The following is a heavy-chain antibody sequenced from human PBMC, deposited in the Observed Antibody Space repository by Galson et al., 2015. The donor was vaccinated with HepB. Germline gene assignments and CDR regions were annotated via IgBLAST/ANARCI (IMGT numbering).Heavy chain of an antibody. D-gene: IGHD3/OR15-3a*01. J-gene: IGHJ4*02. CDR2: INEDGSRI. V-gene: IGHV3-74*01. Sequence: SLRLSCAASGFSVRSYWMHWVRQVPGEGLVWVSRINEDGSRINYADSVKGRFTIYKDNAKNTLYLQMNSLRTEDTAVYYCSTHRRGTGYYLYWGQGTLVTVSS. CDR1: GFSVRSYW. CDR3: STHRRGTGYYLY.